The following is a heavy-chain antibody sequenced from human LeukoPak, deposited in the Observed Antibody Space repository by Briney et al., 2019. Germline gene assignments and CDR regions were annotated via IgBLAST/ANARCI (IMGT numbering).Heavy chain of an antibody. CDR3: TTRYYDCWSGYFGDYYYMDV. CDR2: IKSKTDGGTT. D-gene: IGHD3-3*01. V-gene: IGHV3-15*01. J-gene: IGHJ6*03. CDR1: GFTFSNAW. Sequence: NSGGSLRLSCAASGFTFSNAWMSWVRQAPGKGLEWVGRIKSKTDGGTTDYAAPVKGRFTISRDDSKNTLYLQMNSLKTEDTAVYYCTTRYYDCWSGYFGDYYYMDVWGKGTTVTVSS.